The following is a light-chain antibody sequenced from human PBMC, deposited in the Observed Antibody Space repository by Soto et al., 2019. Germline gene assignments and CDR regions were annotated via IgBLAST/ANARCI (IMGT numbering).Light chain of an antibody. CDR1: SSDVGNYNL. V-gene: IGLV2-23*02. J-gene: IGLJ2*01. Sequence: QSALTQPASVSGSPGQSITISCTGASSDVGNYNLVSWYQQHPGKGPKLMIYEDTKRPSGVSDRFSGSKSGNTASLTISGLQAEDEADYYCCSYAGTNTFVVFGGGPKLTV. CDR2: EDT. CDR3: CSYAGTNTFVV.